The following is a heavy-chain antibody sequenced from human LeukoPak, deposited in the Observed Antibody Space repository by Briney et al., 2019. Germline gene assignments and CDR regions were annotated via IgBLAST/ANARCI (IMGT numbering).Heavy chain of an antibody. CDR3: ARDSPEYSNYYYGMDV. Sequence: ASVKVSCKASGYTFTSYGISWVRQAPGQGLEWMGWISAYNGNTNYAQKLQGRVTMTTDTSTSTAYMELRSLRSDDTAVYYCARDSPEYSNYYYGMDVWGQGTTVTVSS. CDR1: GYTFTSYG. J-gene: IGHJ6*02. V-gene: IGHV1-18*01. D-gene: IGHD1-14*01. CDR2: ISAYNGNT.